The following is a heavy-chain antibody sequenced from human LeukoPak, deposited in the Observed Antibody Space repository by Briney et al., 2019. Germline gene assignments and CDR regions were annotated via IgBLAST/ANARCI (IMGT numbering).Heavy chain of an antibody. J-gene: IGHJ4*02. CDR2: IYYSGST. Sequence: PSETLSLTCTVSGGFISSYYWSWIRQPPGKGLEWIGYIYYSGSTNYNPSLKSRVTISVDTSKNQFSLKLSSVTAADTAVYYCARHGGVAAFDYWGQGTLVTVSS. CDR1: GGFISSYY. V-gene: IGHV4-59*08. D-gene: IGHD6-19*01. CDR3: ARHGGVAAFDY.